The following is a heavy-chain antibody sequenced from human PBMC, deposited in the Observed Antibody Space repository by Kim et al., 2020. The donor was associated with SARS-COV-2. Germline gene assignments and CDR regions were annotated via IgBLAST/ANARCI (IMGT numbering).Heavy chain of an antibody. V-gene: IGHV3-23*01. CDR3: AKYARSMYV. J-gene: IGHJ6*02. CDR1: GFTFSNYA. CDR2: FSISGRNT. Sequence: GGSLRLSCAASGFTFSNYAMSWVRQAPGKGLEWVSGFSISGRNTYYADSVKGRFTISRDNSKNTLYLQMNSLRAEDTAIYYCAKYARSMYVWGQGTTVTVSS.